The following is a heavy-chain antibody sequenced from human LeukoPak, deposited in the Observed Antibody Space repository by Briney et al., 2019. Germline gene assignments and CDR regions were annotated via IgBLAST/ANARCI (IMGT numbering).Heavy chain of an antibody. V-gene: IGHV3-48*01. Sequence: GGSLRLSCAASGFTFSSYSMNWVRQAPGKGLEWVSYISSSSSTIYYADSVKGRFTISRDNAKNSLYLQMNSLRAEETAVYYCARLRYYDSSGYYYVSAFDIWGQGTMVTVSS. CDR2: ISSSSSTI. D-gene: IGHD3-22*01. CDR1: GFTFSSYS. J-gene: IGHJ3*02. CDR3: ARLRYYDSSGYYYVSAFDI.